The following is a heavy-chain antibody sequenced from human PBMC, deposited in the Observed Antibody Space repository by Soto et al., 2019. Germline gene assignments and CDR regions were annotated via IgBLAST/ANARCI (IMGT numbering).Heavy chain of an antibody. D-gene: IGHD1-26*01. J-gene: IGHJ6*02. CDR3: ARDRGELPTYYYYYYGMDV. Sequence: QVQLQESGPGLVKPSQTLSLTCTVSGGSISSGDYYWSWIRQPPGKGLEWIGYIYYSGSTYYNPYLKSRVTISVDTSKNQFSLKLSSVTAADTAVYYCARDRGELPTYYYYYYGMDVWGQGTTVTVSS. CDR1: GGSISSGDYY. CDR2: IYYSGST. V-gene: IGHV4-30-4*01.